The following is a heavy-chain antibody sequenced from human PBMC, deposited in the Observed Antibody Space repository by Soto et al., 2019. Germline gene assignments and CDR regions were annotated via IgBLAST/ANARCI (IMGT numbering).Heavy chain of an antibody. CDR1: RYPFTAHY. V-gene: IGHV1-2*02. J-gene: IGHJ5*02. Sequence: AGSAKLYCKSCRYPFTAHYMHSEPQAPGQGLEWIGWIIPDSGATNYTQKFQVRVTMTSETSTNTAFLELRRLRSDDAAVYFCARGDRISIFGVLNWPDPWGQGTMVTVSS. CDR2: IIPDSGAT. CDR3: ARGDRISIFGVLNWPDP. D-gene: IGHD3-3*01.